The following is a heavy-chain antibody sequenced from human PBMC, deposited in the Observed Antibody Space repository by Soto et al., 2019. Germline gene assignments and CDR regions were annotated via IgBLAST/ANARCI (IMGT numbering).Heavy chain of an antibody. J-gene: IGHJ3*02. D-gene: IGHD3-22*01. V-gene: IGHV3-15*01. CDR3: TTDRHYYDSSVYDAFDI. CDR2: IKSKTDGGTT. CDR1: GFTFSNAW. Sequence: GGSLRLSCAASGFTFSNAWMSWVRQAPGKGLEWVGRIKSKTDGGTTDYAAPVKGRFTISRYDSKNTLYLQMNSLKTEYTAVYYCTTDRHYYDSSVYDAFDIWGQGTMVTVSS.